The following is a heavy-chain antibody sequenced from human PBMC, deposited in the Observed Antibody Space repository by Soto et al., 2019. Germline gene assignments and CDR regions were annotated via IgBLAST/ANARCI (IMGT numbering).Heavy chain of an antibody. Sequence: GGSLRLSCAASGFTFSSYAMSWVRQAPGKGLEWVSAISGSGGSTYYADSVKGRFTISRDNSKNTLYLQMNSLRAEDTAVYYCAKGTDDYDYGDYVSDYWGQGTLVTVSS. CDR3: AKGTDDYDYGDYVSDY. CDR1: GFTFSSYA. D-gene: IGHD4-17*01. V-gene: IGHV3-23*01. J-gene: IGHJ4*02. CDR2: ISGSGGST.